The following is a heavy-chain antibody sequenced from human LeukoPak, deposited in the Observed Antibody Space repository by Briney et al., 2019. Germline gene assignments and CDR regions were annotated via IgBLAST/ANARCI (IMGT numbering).Heavy chain of an antibody. CDR2: ISYDGSNK. V-gene: IGHV3-30-3*01. CDR3: ARTRRYYYYGMDV. CDR1: GFTFSSYA. J-gene: IGHJ6*02. Sequence: GRSLRLSCAASGFTFSSYAMHWVRQAPGKGLEWVAVISYDGSNKYYADSVKGRFTISRDNSKNTLYLQMNSLRAEDTAVYYCARTRRYYYYGMDVWGQGTTVTVSS.